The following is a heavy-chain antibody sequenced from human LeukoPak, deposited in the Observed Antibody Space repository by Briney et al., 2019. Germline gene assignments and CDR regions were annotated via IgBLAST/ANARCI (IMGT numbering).Heavy chain of an antibody. CDR2: IHHSGST. D-gene: IGHD1-1*01. CDR1: GDSIIGYY. V-gene: IGHV4-59*01. J-gene: IGHJ4*02. CDR3: ARGERLGPDY. Sequence: SETLSLTCTVSGDSIIGYYWSWIRQPPGNGLEWIGYIHHSGSTNYNPSLKSRVTISVDTSTNYFSLKLSSVTAADTAVYYCARGERLGPDYWGQGTLVTFSS.